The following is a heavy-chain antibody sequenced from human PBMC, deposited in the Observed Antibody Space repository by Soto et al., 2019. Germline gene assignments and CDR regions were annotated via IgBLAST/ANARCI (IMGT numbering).Heavy chain of an antibody. V-gene: IGHV1-46*01. Sequence: QVQLVHSGAEVKKPGASVKLSCKASGYTFTKYYLHWVRQAPGHGLEWVGIIGPSSGDTTNAQSFQGRLILTRDTSTSTVYLELSSLTSDDTAVYYCARAAYYYDISGYYPLEYWGQGTQVTVSS. J-gene: IGHJ4*02. CDR3: ARAAYYYDISGYYPLEY. CDR2: IGPSSGDT. CDR1: GYTFTKYY. D-gene: IGHD3-22*01.